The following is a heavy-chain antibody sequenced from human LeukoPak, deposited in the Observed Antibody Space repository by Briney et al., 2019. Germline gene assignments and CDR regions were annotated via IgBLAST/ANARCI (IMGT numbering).Heavy chain of an antibody. D-gene: IGHD1-26*01. CDR3: ASPTRSGSYEPNAFDI. V-gene: IGHV3-73*01. Sequence: GGSLRLSCAASGFTFSGSAMHWVRQASGKGLEWVGRIRSKANSYATAYAASVKGRFTISRDDSKNTTYLQMNSLKTEDTAVYYCASPTRSGSYEPNAFDIWGQGTMVTVSS. CDR1: GFTFSGSA. J-gene: IGHJ3*02. CDR2: IRSKANSYAT.